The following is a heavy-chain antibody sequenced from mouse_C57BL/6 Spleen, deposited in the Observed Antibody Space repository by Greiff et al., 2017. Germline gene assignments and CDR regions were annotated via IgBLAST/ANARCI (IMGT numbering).Heavy chain of an antibody. J-gene: IGHJ2*01. CDR2: IDANSGGT. V-gene: IGHV1-72*01. D-gene: IGHD2-3*01. Sequence: QVQLQQPGAELVKPGASVKLSCKASGYTFTSYWMHWVKQRPGRGLEWIGRIDANSGGTKYNEKFKSKATLTVDKPSSTAYMQLSSLTSEDSAVYYCAREGWSLYYFDYWGQGTTLTVSS. CDR1: GYTFTSYW. CDR3: AREGWSLYYFDY.